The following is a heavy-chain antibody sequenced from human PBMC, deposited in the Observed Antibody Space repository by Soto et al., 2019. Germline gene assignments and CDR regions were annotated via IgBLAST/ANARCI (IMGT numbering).Heavy chain of an antibody. D-gene: IGHD6-13*01. CDR3: ARRYSSAFDI. CDR2: IYYSGST. CDR1: DGSISSYY. Sequence: PSETLSLTCTGSDGSISSYYWSWIRQTPGKGLEWIGYIYYSGSTNYNPSLKSRVTISVDTSKNQFSLKLSSVTAADTAVYYCARRYSSAFDIWGQGTMVTVSS. J-gene: IGHJ3*02. V-gene: IGHV4-59*08.